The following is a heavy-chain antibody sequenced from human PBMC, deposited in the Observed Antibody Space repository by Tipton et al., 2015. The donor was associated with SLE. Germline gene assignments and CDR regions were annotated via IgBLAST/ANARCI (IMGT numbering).Heavy chain of an antibody. J-gene: IGHJ3*02. CDR2: FHESGGP. CDR1: GGSINSNNW. D-gene: IGHD4-17*01. CDR3: ARERHGDYDAFDI. Sequence: TLSLTCAVSGGSINSNNWWSWVRQPPGKGLEWIGEFHESGGPNYNPSLESRVTISLDKSKNQFSLEVTSVTAADTALYYCARERHGDYDAFDIWGQGTMVTVSS. V-gene: IGHV4-4*02.